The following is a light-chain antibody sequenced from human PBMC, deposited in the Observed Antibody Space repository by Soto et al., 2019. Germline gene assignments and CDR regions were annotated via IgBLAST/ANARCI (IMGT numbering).Light chain of an antibody. Sequence: DIQMTQSPSTLSASVGDRVTITCRASQSISSGLVWYQQKPGKAPKLLIYKASSLESGVPSRFSGSGSGTEFTLTISSLQPDDFATYYCQQYYSYPWTFGQGTKLEIK. CDR1: QSISSG. CDR2: KAS. V-gene: IGKV1-5*03. J-gene: IGKJ1*01. CDR3: QQYYSYPWT.